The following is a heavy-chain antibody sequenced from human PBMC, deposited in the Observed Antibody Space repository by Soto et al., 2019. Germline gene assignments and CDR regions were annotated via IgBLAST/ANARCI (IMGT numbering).Heavy chain of an antibody. V-gene: IGHV4-59*01. D-gene: IGHD3-16*01. CDR2: MYYNGNI. CDR3: ARGGNWFDP. J-gene: IGHJ5*02. Sequence: SETLSLTCNVSDGSISNYYWTWVRQSPEKGLEWIGYMYYNGNINYNPSLKSRVTISIDTSKNQFSLTLKSVTAADTAVYYCARGGNWFDPWGQGVLVTVSS. CDR1: DGSISNYY.